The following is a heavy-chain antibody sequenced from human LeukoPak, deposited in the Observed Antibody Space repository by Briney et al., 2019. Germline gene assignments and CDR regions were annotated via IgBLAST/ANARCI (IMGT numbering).Heavy chain of an antibody. Sequence: PGGSLRLSCAASGFTFSSYGMHWVRQAPGKGLEWVAVISYDGSNKYYADSVKGRFTISRDNSKNTLYLQMNSLRAEDTAVYYCARGAESWGQGTLVTVSS. CDR2: ISYDGSNK. J-gene: IGHJ4*02. D-gene: IGHD3-10*01. CDR1: GFTFSSYG. V-gene: IGHV3-30*03. CDR3: ARGAES.